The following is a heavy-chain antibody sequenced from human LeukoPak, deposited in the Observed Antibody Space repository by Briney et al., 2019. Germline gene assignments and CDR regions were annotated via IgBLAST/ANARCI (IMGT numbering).Heavy chain of an antibody. CDR2: ISGSGGST. J-gene: IGHJ4*02. CDR1: GFTFSSYA. CDR3: AKDLKGGVLRFLEWLSNFDY. V-gene: IGHV3-23*01. Sequence: PGGSLRLSCAASGFTFSSYAMSWVRQAPGKGLEWFSAISGSGGSTYYADSVKGRFTISRDNSKNTLYLQMNSLRAEDTAVYYCAKDLKGGVLRFLEWLSNFDYWGQGTLVTVSS. D-gene: IGHD3-3*01.